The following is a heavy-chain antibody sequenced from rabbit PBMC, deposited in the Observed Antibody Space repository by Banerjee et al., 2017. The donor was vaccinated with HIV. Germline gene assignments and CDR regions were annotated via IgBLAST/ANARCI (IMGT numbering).Heavy chain of an antibody. J-gene: IGHJ6*01. Sequence: QSLEESGGDLVKPGGTLTLTCTASGFTFNDYWMSWVRQAPGKGLEWITWIDGGSSGSSYYASWAKGRFTISKTSSTTVTLQMTSLTAADTATYFCAREGSYYSYGYTNLDLWGPGTLVTVS. V-gene: IGHV1S40*01. D-gene: IGHD6-1*01. CDR3: AREGSYYSYGYTNLDL. CDR2: IDGGSSGSS. CDR1: GFTFNDYW.